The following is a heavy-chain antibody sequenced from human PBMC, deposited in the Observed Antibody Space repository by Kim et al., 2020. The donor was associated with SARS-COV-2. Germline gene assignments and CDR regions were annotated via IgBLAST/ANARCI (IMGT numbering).Heavy chain of an antibody. J-gene: IGHJ4*02. D-gene: IGHD6-19*01. Sequence: STSYAQKFQGRVTRTRETSTSPVYMELSSLRSEDTAVYYCARSSSGLDYWGQGTLVTVSS. CDR2: ST. CDR3: ARSSSGLDY. V-gene: IGHV1-46*01.